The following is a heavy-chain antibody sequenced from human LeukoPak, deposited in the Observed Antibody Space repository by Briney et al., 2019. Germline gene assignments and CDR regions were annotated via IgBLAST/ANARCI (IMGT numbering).Heavy chain of an antibody. CDR3: AKHRGYCSSTSCYPTYYYYGMDV. CDR1: GFTFSSYA. CDR2: ISGSGGSI. J-gene: IGHJ6*02. V-gene: IGHV3-23*01. D-gene: IGHD2-2*01. Sequence: GGSLRLSCAASGFTFSSYAMSWVRQAPGKGLEWVSAISGSGGSIYYADSVKGRFTISRDNSKNTLYLQMNSLRAEDTAVYYCAKHRGYCSSTSCYPTYYYYGMDVWGQGTTVTVSS.